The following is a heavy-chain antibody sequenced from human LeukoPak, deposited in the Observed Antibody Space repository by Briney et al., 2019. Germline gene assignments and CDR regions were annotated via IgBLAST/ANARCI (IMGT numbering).Heavy chain of an antibody. CDR3: ARAVAGPFPFDY. CDR2: IRYDGSNK. V-gene: IGHV3-30*02. Sequence: GGSLRLSCAASGFTFSSYGMHWVRQAPGKGLEWVAFIRYDGSNKYYADSVKGRFTISRDNSKNTLYLQMNSLRAEDTAVYYCARAVAGPFPFDYWGQGTLVTVSS. J-gene: IGHJ4*02. D-gene: IGHD6-19*01. CDR1: GFTFSSYG.